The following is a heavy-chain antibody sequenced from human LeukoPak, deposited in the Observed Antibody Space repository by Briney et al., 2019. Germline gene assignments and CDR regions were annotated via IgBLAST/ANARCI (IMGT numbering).Heavy chain of an antibody. J-gene: IGHJ4*02. V-gene: IGHV1-2*02. Sequence: GASVKVSCKASGYTFTVYYMHWVRQAPGQGLEWMGWINPNSCGTNYAQKFQGRVTMTRDTSVSTAYMELSRLRSDDTAVYYCARVGVGLLLTGQHPFDYWGQGTLVTVSS. D-gene: IGHD3-9*01. CDR3: ARVGVGLLLTGQHPFDY. CDR2: INPNSCGT. CDR1: GYTFTVYY.